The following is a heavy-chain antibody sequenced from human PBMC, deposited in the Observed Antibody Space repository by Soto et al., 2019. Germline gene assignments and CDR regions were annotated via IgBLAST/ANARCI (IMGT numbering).Heavy chain of an antibody. CDR2: INAGNGKT. V-gene: IGHV1-3*01. CDR1: GYTFTNYA. D-gene: IGHD6-19*01. J-gene: IGHJ4*02. CDR3: ARDGAVAGNTNFDY. Sequence: ASVEVSCKASGYTFTNYAIHWVRQGPGQRLEWMGWINAGNGKTKYSQKFQVRVTITRDTSASTAYMELSSLRSEDTAVYYCARDGAVAGNTNFDYWGQGTLVTVSS.